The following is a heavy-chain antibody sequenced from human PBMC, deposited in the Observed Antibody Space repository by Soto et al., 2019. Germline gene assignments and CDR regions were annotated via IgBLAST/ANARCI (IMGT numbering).Heavy chain of an antibody. J-gene: IGHJ4*02. Sequence: PSETLSLTCTVSGGSISSSSYYWGWIRQPPGKGLEWIGSIYYSGSTYYNPSLKSRVTISVDTSKNQFSLKLSSVTAADTAVYYCARLGPLYGDYGGGFDYWGQGTLVTVSS. V-gene: IGHV4-39*01. CDR2: IYYSGST. CDR3: ARLGPLYGDYGGGFDY. CDR1: GGSISSSSYY. D-gene: IGHD4-17*01.